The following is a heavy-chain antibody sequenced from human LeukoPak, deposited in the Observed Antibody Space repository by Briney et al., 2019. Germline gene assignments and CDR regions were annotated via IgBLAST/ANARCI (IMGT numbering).Heavy chain of an antibody. CDR2: ISGSGADT. CDR1: GFTFSTYA. Sequence: TGGSLRLSCSASGFTFSTYAMTWVRQAPGKGLEWVSAISGSGADTFYADSVKGRFTISRANAKNSLYLQMNSLRAEDTAVYYCARALAGYNGYFDYWGQGTLVTVSS. CDR3: ARALAGYNGYFDY. V-gene: IGHV3-21*01. D-gene: IGHD5-24*01. J-gene: IGHJ4*02.